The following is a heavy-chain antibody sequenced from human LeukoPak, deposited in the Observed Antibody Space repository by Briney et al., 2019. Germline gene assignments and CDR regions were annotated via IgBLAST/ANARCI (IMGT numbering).Heavy chain of an antibody. V-gene: IGHV4-59*01. CDR2: IYYSGST. CDR1: GGSISSYY. Sequence: PSETLSLTCTVSGGSISSYYWSWIRQPPGKGLEWIGYIYYSGSTNYNPPLKSRVTISVDTSKNQFSLKLSSVTAADTAVYYCARVRSAAGIDYWGQGTLVTVSS. D-gene: IGHD6-13*01. CDR3: ARVRSAAGIDY. J-gene: IGHJ4*02.